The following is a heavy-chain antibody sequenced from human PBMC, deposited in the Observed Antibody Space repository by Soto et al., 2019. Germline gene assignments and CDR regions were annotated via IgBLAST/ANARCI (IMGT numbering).Heavy chain of an antibody. Sequence: ASVKVSCKASGYTFTSYDINWVRQATGQGLEWMGWMNPNSGNTGYAQKFQGRVTMTRNTSISTAYMELSSLRSEATAVYYCARGGSGYHYYYYGMDVWGQGTTVTVSS. J-gene: IGHJ6*02. CDR2: MNPNSGNT. D-gene: IGHD3-3*01. V-gene: IGHV1-8*01. CDR1: GYTFTSYD. CDR3: ARGGSGYHYYYYGMDV.